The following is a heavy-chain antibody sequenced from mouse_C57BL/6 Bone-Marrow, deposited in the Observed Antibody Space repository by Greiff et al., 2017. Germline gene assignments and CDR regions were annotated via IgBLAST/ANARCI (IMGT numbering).Heavy chain of an antibody. CDR1: GFTFSDYY. Sequence: EVQRVESGGGLVQPGGSLKLSCAASGFTFSDYYMYWVRQTPEKRLEWVAYISNGGGSTYYPDTVKCRFTISRDNAKNTLYLQMSRLKSEDTAMYYCARYYYGSSYGYFDYWGQGTTLTVSS. V-gene: IGHV5-12*01. D-gene: IGHD1-1*01. CDR2: ISNGGGST. CDR3: ARYYYGSSYGYFDY. J-gene: IGHJ2*01.